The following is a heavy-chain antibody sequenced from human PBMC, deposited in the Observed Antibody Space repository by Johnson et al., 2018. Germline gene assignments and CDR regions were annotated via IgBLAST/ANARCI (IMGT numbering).Heavy chain of an antibody. CDR1: DGSIRGSY. CDR2: IHYPGDT. Sequence: QVQLQESGPRLVEPSETLSLTCAVSDGSIRGSYWSWSRQPPGKGLEWIGYIHYPGDTNSNPSLNSRVTILLDTSKNQFSLKMTSLTAADTAVYYCARGAGREGFNPGFWGQGILVTVSS. D-gene: IGHD5-24*01. CDR3: ARGAGREGFNPGF. V-gene: IGHV4-59*01. J-gene: IGHJ4*02.